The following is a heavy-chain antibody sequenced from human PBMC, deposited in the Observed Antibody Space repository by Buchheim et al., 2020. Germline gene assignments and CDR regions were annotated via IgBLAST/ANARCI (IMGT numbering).Heavy chain of an antibody. CDR2: ISYDGSNK. CDR3: AREVGYCSSTSCSYSLFYYGMDV. D-gene: IGHD2-2*01. J-gene: IGHJ6*02. V-gene: IGHV3-30*04. CDR1: GFTFSSYA. Sequence: QVQLVESGGGVVQPGRSLRLSCAASGFTFSSYAMHWVRQAPGKGLEWVAVISYDGSNKYYADSVKGRFTISRDNSKNTLYLQMNSLRAEDTAVYYCAREVGYCSSTSCSYSLFYYGMDVWGQGTT.